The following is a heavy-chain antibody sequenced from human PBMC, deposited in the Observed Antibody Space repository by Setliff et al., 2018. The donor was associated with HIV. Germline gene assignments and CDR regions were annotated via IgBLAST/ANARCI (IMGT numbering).Heavy chain of an antibody. D-gene: IGHD2-21*01. CDR1: GGSISSYY. CDR3: AGRAYCGTYWGYYYYMDV. Sequence: SETLSLTCTVSGGSISSYYWSWIRQPPGKGLEWIGYIYYSGSTNYNPSLKSRVTISVNTSKNQFSLRLSSVTAADTAVYYCAGRAYCGTYWGYYYYMDVWSKGTTVTVS. CDR2: IYYSGST. V-gene: IGHV4-59*08. J-gene: IGHJ6*03.